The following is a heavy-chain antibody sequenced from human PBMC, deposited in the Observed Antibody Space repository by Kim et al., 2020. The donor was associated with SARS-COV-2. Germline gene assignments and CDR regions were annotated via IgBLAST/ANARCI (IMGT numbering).Heavy chain of an antibody. CDR2: ISYDGSNK. Sequence: GGSLRLSCAASGFTFSSYGMHWVRQAPGKGLEWVAVISYDGSNKYYADSVKGRFTISRDNSKNTLYLQMNSLRAEDTAVYYCAKDLCGPNWFDPRGQGTLVTVSS. CDR1: GFTFSSYG. V-gene: IGHV3-30*18. J-gene: IGHJ5*02. CDR3: AKDLCGPNWFDP.